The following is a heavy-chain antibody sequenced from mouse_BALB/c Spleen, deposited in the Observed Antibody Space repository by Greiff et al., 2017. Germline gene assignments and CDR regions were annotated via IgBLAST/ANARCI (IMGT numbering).Heavy chain of an antibody. Sequence: EVQLQESGGGLVQPGGSMKLSCVASGFTFSNYWMNWVRQSPEKGLEWVAEIRLKSNNYATHYAESVKGRFTISRDDSKSSVYLQMNNLRAEDTGIYYCTSYDFYAMDYWGQGTSGTVSS. D-gene: IGHD2-12*01. CDR1: GFTFSNYW. V-gene: IGHV6-6*02. J-gene: IGHJ4*01. CDR2: IRLKSNNYAT. CDR3: TSYDFYAMDY.